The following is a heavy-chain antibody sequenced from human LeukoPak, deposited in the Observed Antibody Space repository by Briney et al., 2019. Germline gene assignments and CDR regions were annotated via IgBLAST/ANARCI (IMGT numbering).Heavy chain of an antibody. CDR2: IYYSGST. Sequence: PSETLSLTCTVSGGALTNYYWSWIRQPPRKGLEWIGYIYYSGSTNYNPSLKSRVTISVDTSKNQFSLKLSSVTAADTAVYYCARKKFIAAGGFDPWGQGTLVTVSS. V-gene: IGHV4-59*01. CDR3: ARKKFIAAGGFDP. J-gene: IGHJ5*02. D-gene: IGHD6-6*01. CDR1: GGALTNYY.